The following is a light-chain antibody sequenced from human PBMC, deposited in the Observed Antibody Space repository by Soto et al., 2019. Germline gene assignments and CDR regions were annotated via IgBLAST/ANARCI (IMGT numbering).Light chain of an antibody. CDR2: WAS. V-gene: IGKV4-1*01. J-gene: IGKJ2*01. Sequence: DIVMTQSPDSLAVSLGERATINCKSSQSVLYSSNNKNYLAWYQQKPGQPPKLLIYWASTRESGVPDRFSGSGSGTDFTLTISSLQAEDVAVYYCQQYYGTLYTFGQETKLEIK. CDR1: QSVLYSSNNKNY. CDR3: QQYYGTLYT.